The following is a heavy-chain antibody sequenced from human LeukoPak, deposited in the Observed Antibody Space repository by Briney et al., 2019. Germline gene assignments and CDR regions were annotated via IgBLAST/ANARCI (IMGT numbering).Heavy chain of an antibody. Sequence: PGGSLRLSCAASGFTFSSYEMNWVRQAPGKGLEWVSSISSSSSYIYYADSVKGRFTISRDNSKNTLYLQMNSLRAEDTAVYYCAKQGPYTSSWYGLDYWGQGTLVTVSS. V-gene: IGHV3-21*04. CDR3: AKQGPYTSSWYGLDY. J-gene: IGHJ4*02. D-gene: IGHD6-13*01. CDR1: GFTFSSYE. CDR2: ISSSSSYI.